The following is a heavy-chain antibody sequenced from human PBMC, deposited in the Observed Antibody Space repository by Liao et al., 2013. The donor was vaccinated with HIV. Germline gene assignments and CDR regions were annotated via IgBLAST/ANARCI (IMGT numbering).Heavy chain of an antibody. D-gene: IGHD3-10*01. Sequence: QVQLQESGPGLVKPSETLSLTCTVSYGSISSNYWSWIRQPAGKGLEWIGRYYTTGSSNYNPSLKSRVTMSIDTSKNQFSLKLSSVTAADTAVYYCARVKSGPYYYGSGSYIDYWGQGTLVTVSS. CDR2: YYTTGSS. J-gene: IGHJ4*02. CDR1: YGSISSNY. V-gene: IGHV4-4*07. CDR3: ARVKSGPYYYGSGSYIDY.